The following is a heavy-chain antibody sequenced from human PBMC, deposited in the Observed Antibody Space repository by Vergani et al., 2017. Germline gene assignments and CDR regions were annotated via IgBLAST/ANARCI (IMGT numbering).Heavy chain of an antibody. Sequence: EVQLLESGGGLVQPGGSLRLSCAASGFTFSSYAMSWVRQAPGRGLEWVSAISGSGGSTYYADSVKGRFTISRDNSKNTLYLQMNSLRAEDTAVYYCAKVDRHYLAYYMDVWGKGTTVTVSS. CDR1: GFTFSSYA. J-gene: IGHJ6*03. V-gene: IGHV3-23*01. D-gene: IGHD3-10*01. CDR3: AKVDRHYLAYYMDV. CDR2: ISGSGGST.